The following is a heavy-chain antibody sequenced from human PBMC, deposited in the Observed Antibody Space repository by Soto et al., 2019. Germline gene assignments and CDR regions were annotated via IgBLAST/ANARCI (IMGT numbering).Heavy chain of an antibody. CDR3: ARRSIEGWFDP. CDR2: INPADSNT. V-gene: IGHV5-51*01. J-gene: IGHJ5*02. Sequence: GESLKISCTVSGYSFTNYWIGWVRQMTVLGLEWMGIINPADSNTLYSPSFQGQVTISADKFISTAYLQWSSLKASDTAIYYCARRSIEGWFDPWGHGTLVTVSS. CDR1: GYSFTNYW.